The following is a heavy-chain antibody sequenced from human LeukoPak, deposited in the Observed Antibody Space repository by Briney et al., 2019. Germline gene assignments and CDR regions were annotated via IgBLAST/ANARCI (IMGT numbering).Heavy chain of an antibody. V-gene: IGHV1-69*13. Sequence: SVKVSCKASGGTFISYAISWVRQAPGQGLEWMGGITPMFGTANYAQKFQGRVTIIADESTSTAYMELSSLRSEDTAVYYCVRDGSYYDSSGYYYLYWGQGTLVTVSS. CDR1: GGTFISYA. CDR3: VRDGSYYDSSGYYYLY. J-gene: IGHJ4*02. D-gene: IGHD3-22*01. CDR2: ITPMFGTA.